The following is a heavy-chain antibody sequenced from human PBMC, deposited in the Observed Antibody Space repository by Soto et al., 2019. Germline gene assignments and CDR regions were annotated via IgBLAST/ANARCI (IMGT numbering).Heavy chain of an antibody. V-gene: IGHV3-23*01. CDR3: AKDPDTSYYYGSGSYPIPGLNWFDP. CDR1: GFTFSSYA. D-gene: IGHD3-10*01. Sequence: GESLKISCAASGFTFSSYAMSWVRQAPGKGLEWVSAISGSGGSTYYADSVKGRFTISRDNSKNTLYLQMNSLRAEDTAVYYCAKDPDTSYYYGSGSYPIPGLNWFDPWGQGTLVTVSS. CDR2: ISGSGGST. J-gene: IGHJ5*02.